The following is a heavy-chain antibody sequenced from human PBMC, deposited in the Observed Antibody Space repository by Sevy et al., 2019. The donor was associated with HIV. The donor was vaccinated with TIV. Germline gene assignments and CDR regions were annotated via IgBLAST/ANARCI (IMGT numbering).Heavy chain of an antibody. CDR1: GFTFSSYA. V-gene: IGHV3-21*01. D-gene: IGHD3-10*01. CDR3: ARDYYYGSGSYCPDY. J-gene: IGHJ4*02. Sequence: GGSLRLSCAASGFTFSSYAMSWVRQAPGKGLEWVSSISSSSSYIYYADSVKGRFTISRDNAKNSLYLQMNSLRAEDTAVYYCARDYYYGSGSYCPDYWGQGTLVTVSS. CDR2: ISSSSSYI.